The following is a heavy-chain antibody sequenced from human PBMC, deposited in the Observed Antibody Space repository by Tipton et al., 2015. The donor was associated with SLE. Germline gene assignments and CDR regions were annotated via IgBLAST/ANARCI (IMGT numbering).Heavy chain of an antibody. D-gene: IGHD6-6*01. J-gene: IGHJ5*02. CDR1: GFTFSSYA. V-gene: IGHV3-23*01. CDR2: ISGSGGST. Sequence: SLRLSCAASGFTFSSYAMSWVRQAPGKGLEWVSVISGSGGSTYYADSVKGRFTISRDNSKNTLYLQMNSLRAEDTAVYYCARAGSGKQLVRPDNWFDPWGQGTLVTVSS. CDR3: ARAGSGKQLVRPDNWFDP.